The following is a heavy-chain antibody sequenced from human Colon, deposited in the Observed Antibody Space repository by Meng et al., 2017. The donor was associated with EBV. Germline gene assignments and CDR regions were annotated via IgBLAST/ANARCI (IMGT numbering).Heavy chain of an antibody. V-gene: IGHV4-4*02. CDR1: GGSNSSGNF. CDR3: ARHSGYNQGY. CDR2: IYDTGGA. D-gene: IGHD6-25*01. J-gene: IGHJ4*02. Sequence: QVPLQDPGPRLLKPSGTLALTCAVSGGSNSSGNFLRWVRQPPGKGLEWVGQIYDTGGANYNPSLQSRVTISVDKSKNQFSLNLNSVTAADTAVHYCARHSGYNQGYWGQGTLVTVSS.